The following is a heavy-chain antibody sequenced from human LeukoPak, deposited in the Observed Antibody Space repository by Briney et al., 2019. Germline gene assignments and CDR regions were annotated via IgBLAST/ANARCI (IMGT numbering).Heavy chain of an antibody. CDR1: GYTFTGYY. Sequence: ASVKVSCKASGYTFTGYYMHWVRQAPGQGHEWMGWIKPNSGGTNYAQKFQGRVTMTRDTSISTAYMELSRLRSDDTAVYYCARDHSPYCSGGSCYSGYFDYWGQGTLVTVSS. V-gene: IGHV1-2*02. J-gene: IGHJ4*02. D-gene: IGHD2-15*01. CDR2: IKPNSGGT. CDR3: ARDHSPYCSGGSCYSGYFDY.